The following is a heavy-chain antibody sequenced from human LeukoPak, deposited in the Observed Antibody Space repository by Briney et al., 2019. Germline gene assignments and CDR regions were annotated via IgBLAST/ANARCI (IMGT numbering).Heavy chain of an antibody. CDR2: TYYRSRWHF. Sequence: SQTLSLTCAISGNRVSTNSGAWNWIRQSPSRGLEWLGRTYYRSRWHFDYTASVNSRISINPDTSKNEFSLELESVTADDTAVYYCARFEGGAPDYWGQGTLVTVSS. CDR1: GNRVSTNSGA. J-gene: IGHJ4*02. V-gene: IGHV6-1*01. CDR3: ARFEGGAPDY. D-gene: IGHD3-10*01.